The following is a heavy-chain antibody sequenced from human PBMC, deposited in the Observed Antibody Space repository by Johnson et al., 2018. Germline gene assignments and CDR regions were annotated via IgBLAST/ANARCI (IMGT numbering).Heavy chain of an antibody. J-gene: IGHJ5*02. Sequence: VQLVQSGGGLVQPGGSLKLSCAASGFTFSGSAMHWVRQASGKGLEWVGRIRSKANSYATAYAASVKGRFTISRDDSKNTAYLQMNSLKTEDTAVYYCTRCSTSCLNGFDPWGQGTLVTVSS. CDR2: IRSKANSYAT. D-gene: IGHD2-2*01. CDR3: TRCSTSCLNGFDP. CDR1: GFTFSGSA. V-gene: IGHV3-73*01.